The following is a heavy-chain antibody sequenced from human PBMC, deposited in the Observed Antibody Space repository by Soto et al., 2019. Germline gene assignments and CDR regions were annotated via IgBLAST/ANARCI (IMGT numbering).Heavy chain of an antibody. V-gene: IGHV3-33*01. Sequence: PGGSLRLSCAASGFTFSSYGMQWVRQAPGKGLEWVAVIWYDGSNKYYADSVKGRFTISRDNSKNTLYLQMNSLRAEDTAVYYCARYDFWSGHYDYFEYWGQGTLVTVSS. CDR3: ARYDFWSGHYDYFEY. D-gene: IGHD3-3*01. CDR2: IWYDGSNK. CDR1: GFTFSSYG. J-gene: IGHJ4*02.